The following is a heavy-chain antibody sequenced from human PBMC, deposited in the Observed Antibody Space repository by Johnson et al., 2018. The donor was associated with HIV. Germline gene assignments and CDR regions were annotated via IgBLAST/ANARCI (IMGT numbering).Heavy chain of an antibody. CDR2: ISWNSGSI. J-gene: IGHJ3*02. V-gene: IGHV3-48*04. D-gene: IGHD6-13*01. Sequence: VQLVESGGGVVQPGGSLRLSCAASGLTVSTNYMSWVRQAPGKGLVWVSGISWNSGSIGYADSVKGRFTISRDNAKNSLYLQMNSLRAEDTAAYYCARDGVYSSPHDAFDIWCQGTMVTVSS. CDR3: ARDGVYSSPHDAFDI. CDR1: GLTVSTNY.